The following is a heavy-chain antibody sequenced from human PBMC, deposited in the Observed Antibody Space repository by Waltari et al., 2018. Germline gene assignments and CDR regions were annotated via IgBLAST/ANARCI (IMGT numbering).Heavy chain of an antibody. Sequence: EVQLVESGGGLVQPGGSRRLSCVASGFTFSSYSMNWVRQAPGKGLEWVSYISSSSTINYADSVKGRFTISRDSPKNSLYLQMNSLRAEDAAVYYCARGMVGAAYFDCWGQGALVSVSS. CDR3: ARGMVGAAYFDC. J-gene: IGHJ4*02. CDR1: GFTFSSYS. CDR2: ISSSSTI. V-gene: IGHV3-48*04. D-gene: IGHD1-26*01.